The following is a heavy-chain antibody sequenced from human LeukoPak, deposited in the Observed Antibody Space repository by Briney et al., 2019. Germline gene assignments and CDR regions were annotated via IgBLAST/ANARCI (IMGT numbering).Heavy chain of an antibody. CDR3: AREHYGDYRPYYFDY. J-gene: IGHJ4*02. V-gene: IGHV1-2*02. Sequence: ASVKVSCKASGYTFTDYYIHWVRQAPGQGPEWMGWINSSSGGTNYAQKFQGRVTMTRDTSISTAYMELSRLRSDDTAVYYCAREHYGDYRPYYFDYWGQGTLVTVSS. CDR1: GYTFTDYY. CDR2: INSSSGGT. D-gene: IGHD4-17*01.